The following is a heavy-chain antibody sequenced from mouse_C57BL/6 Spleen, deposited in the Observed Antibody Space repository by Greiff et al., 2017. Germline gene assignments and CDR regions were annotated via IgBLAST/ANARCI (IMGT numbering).Heavy chain of an antibody. J-gene: IGHJ4*01. CDR2: ISDGGSYT. CDR3: ARDGGDYAMDY. CDR1: GFTFSSYA. V-gene: IGHV5-4*01. Sequence: EVKLMESGGGLVKPGGSLKLSCAASGFTFSSYAMSWVRQTPEKRLEWVATISDGGSYTYYPDNVKGRFTISRDNAKNNLYLQMSHLKSEDTAMYYCARDGGDYAMDYGGQGTSVTVSS.